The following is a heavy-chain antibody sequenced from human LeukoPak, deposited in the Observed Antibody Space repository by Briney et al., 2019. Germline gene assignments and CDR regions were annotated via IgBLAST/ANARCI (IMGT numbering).Heavy chain of an antibody. Sequence: PGGSLRLSCAASGFTFSTNGMHWVRQAPGQGLEWVAIIRYDGSNKYYAYSVKGLFTISRDNSKNTLYLQMNNLRAEDTAVYYCVKDSEVTTTIEDWGQGTLVTVSS. CDR3: VKDSEVTTTIED. V-gene: IGHV3-30*02. CDR2: IRYDGSNK. CDR1: GFTFSTNG. D-gene: IGHD4-11*01. J-gene: IGHJ4*02.